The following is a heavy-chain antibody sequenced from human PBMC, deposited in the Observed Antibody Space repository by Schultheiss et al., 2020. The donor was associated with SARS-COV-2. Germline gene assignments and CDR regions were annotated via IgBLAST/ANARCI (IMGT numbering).Heavy chain of an antibody. Sequence: GGSLRLSCAASGFTFSNAWMSWVRQAPGKGLEWVGRIKSKTDGGTTDYAAPVKGRFTISRDNSKNTLYLQMNSLRAEDTAVYYCARESSSWYTRDYYYYYGMDVWGQGTTVTVSS. V-gene: IGHV3-15*01. J-gene: IGHJ6*02. CDR1: GFTFSNAW. CDR3: ARESSSWYTRDYYYYYGMDV. CDR2: IKSKTDGGTT. D-gene: IGHD6-13*01.